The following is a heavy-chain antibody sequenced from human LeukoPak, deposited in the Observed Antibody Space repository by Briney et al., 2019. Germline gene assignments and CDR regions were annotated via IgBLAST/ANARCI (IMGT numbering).Heavy chain of an antibody. CDR1: GASISSNW. Sequence: SETLSLTCAVSGASISSNWWNWVRQPPGKGLEWIGEIHHSGSANYNPSLKSRVTISLDTSENHFSLRLSSVTAADTAVYYCARSAPINWYFDLWGRGTLVTVSS. CDR3: ARSAPINWYFDL. V-gene: IGHV4-4*02. CDR2: IHHSGSA. J-gene: IGHJ2*01.